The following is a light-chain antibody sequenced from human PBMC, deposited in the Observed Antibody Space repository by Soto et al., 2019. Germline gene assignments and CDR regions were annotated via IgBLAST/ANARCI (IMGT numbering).Light chain of an antibody. CDR3: QQYDSYWT. CDR2: KAS. Sequence: DIQMTQSPSILSASVGDRVTITCRASQSISSWLAWYQQKPGKAPKLLIYKASSLESGVPARFSGSGSGTEFTLTISSLQPDDFATYYCQQYDSYWTFGQGNKVEIK. CDR1: QSISSW. V-gene: IGKV1-5*03. J-gene: IGKJ1*01.